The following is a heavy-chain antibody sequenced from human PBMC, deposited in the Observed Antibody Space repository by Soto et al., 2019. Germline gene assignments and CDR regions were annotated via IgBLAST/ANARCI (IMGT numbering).Heavy chain of an antibody. V-gene: IGHV2-5*02. CDR2: IYWDDDR. CDR1: GFSISANEVG. CDR3: ARLTDLYITFDY. J-gene: IGHJ4*02. Sequence: SGPTLVNPTQTRTLTCTFSGFSISANEVGVGWIRQPPGKALEWLGIIYWDDDRRYNPLLASRLTITKDSAKNQVFLAMTNMDAVDTATYYCARLTDLYITFDYWGQGAQVTVSS. D-gene: IGHD3-10*01.